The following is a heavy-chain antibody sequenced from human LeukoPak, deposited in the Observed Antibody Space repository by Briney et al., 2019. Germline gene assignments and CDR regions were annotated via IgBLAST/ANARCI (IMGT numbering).Heavy chain of an antibody. J-gene: IGHJ6*02. Sequence: GGSLRLSCAASGFTFSDYYMSWIRQAPGKGLEWVSYISSSGSTIYYADSAKGRFTISRDNAKNSLYLQMNSLRAEDTAVYYCARDGVVVVPAAPTFYYYYYGMDVWGQGTTVTVSS. CDR1: GFTFSDYY. CDR2: ISSSGSTI. D-gene: IGHD2-2*01. V-gene: IGHV3-11*01. CDR3: ARDGVVVVPAAPTFYYYYYGMDV.